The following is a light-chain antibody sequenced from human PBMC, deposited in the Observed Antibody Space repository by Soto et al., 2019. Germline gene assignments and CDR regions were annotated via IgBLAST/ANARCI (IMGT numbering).Light chain of an antibody. J-gene: IGLJ1*01. CDR1: SGDVGGYNY. V-gene: IGLV2-14*01. CDR2: DVS. Sequence: QSALTQPASVSGSPGQSIAISCTGTSGDVGGYNYVSWYQQHPGKVPKLMMFDVSNRPSGVSNRFSGPKSGNTASLTISGLQAEDEADYFCCSYATGSVYVFGTGTKLTVL. CDR3: CSYATGSVYV.